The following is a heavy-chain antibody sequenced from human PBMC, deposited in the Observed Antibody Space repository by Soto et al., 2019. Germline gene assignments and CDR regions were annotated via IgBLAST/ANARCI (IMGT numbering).Heavy chain of an antibody. CDR3: ARSATIFGVVIIGAYYYYGMDV. D-gene: IGHD3-3*01. CDR1: GYTFTSYD. V-gene: IGHV1-8*01. CDR2: MNPNSGNT. Sequence: ASVKVSCKASGYTFTSYDINWVRQATGQGLEWMGWMNPNSGNTGYAQKFQGRVTMTRNTSISTAYMELSSLRSEDTAVYYCARSATIFGVVIIGAYYYYGMDVWGQGTTVTVSS. J-gene: IGHJ6*02.